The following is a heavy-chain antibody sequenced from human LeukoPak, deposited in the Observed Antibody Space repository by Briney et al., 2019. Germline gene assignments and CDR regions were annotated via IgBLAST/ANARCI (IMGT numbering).Heavy chain of an antibody. J-gene: IGHJ1*01. D-gene: IGHD5-12*01. V-gene: IGHV4-59*07. Sequence: SDLLCFTYTVPGGSISSFYCSSLRQPPGKELDSFGYLFYSGNTNSNPSLKSRVTISTDTSKNQFSLRLKSVTAADTAVYFCGRVRTGNTGSPEYFEDWGQGTLVTVSS. CDR1: GGSISSFY. CDR2: LFYSGNT. CDR3: GRVRTGNTGSPEYFED.